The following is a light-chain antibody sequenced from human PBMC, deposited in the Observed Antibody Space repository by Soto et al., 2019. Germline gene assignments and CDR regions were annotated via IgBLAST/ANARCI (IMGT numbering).Light chain of an antibody. Sequence: SVLTQPPSVSAAPGQKVAISCSGSSSNIGNNYVSWYQQLPGTAPKLLIYDNNKRPSGIPDRFSGSKSGTSATLGITGLQTGDEADYYCGTWDSSLSAGGIWVFGGGTQLTVL. CDR2: DNN. CDR1: SSNIGNNY. V-gene: IGLV1-51*01. CDR3: GTWDSSLSAGGIWV. J-gene: IGLJ3*02.